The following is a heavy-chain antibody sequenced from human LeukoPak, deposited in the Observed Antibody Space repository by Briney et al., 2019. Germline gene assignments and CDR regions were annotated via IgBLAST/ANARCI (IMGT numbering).Heavy chain of an antibody. CDR3: SGVAAAAATGTLSGA. J-gene: IGHJ5*02. CDR2: VIPNTGGT. D-gene: IGHD6-13*01. V-gene: IGHV1-2*02. Sequence: AAVKVSCKASRYSFSDYVIHWVRQALGQGVGWMGWVIPNTGGTRYAQKFQGRVTMTRDTSISTAYMQLNRLTSDDTAVYYCSGVAAAAATGTLSGAWGEGALVTVSP. CDR1: RYSFSDYV.